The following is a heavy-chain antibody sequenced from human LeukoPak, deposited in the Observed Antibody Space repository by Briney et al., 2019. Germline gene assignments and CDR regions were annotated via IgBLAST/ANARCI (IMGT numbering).Heavy chain of an antibody. Sequence: SVKVSCKASGGTFSSYAISWVRQAPGQGLEWMGGIIPIFGTANYAQKFQGRVTITADESTSTAYMELRSLTSDDTAVYYCARTMAEHAFNIWGQGTMVTVSS. V-gene: IGHV1-69*01. J-gene: IGHJ3*02. CDR3: ARTMAEHAFNI. D-gene: IGHD3-10*01. CDR2: IIPIFGTA. CDR1: GGTFSSYA.